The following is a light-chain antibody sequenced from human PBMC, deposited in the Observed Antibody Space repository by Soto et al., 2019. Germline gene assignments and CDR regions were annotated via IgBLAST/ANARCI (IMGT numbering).Light chain of an antibody. Sequence: DVQWTQSPSFMSLSAGDRVTITCRASQGISNSLAWYQQKPGKAPKLLIYSASTLQSGVPSRFSGGFSGTEFTLTISSLQPEDFATYYCQQLYRYPITFGQGTRLEIK. CDR2: SAS. CDR3: QQLYRYPIT. V-gene: IGKV1-9*01. J-gene: IGKJ5*01. CDR1: QGISNS.